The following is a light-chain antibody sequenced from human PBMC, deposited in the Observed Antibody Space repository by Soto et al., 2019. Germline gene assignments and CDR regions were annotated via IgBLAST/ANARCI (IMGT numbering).Light chain of an antibody. J-gene: IGKJ5*01. CDR1: QDISIY. Sequence: IQLPPSLYSLSASVGDRVPITCLASQDISIYLAWYQQKPGKAPKLLIYVASTLQSGVPSRFSGSGSGTDLTLTISSLQPEDFATYYCQKLNVYPLTCGQGPRREIK. CDR3: QKLNVYPLT. V-gene: IGKV1-9*01. CDR2: VAS.